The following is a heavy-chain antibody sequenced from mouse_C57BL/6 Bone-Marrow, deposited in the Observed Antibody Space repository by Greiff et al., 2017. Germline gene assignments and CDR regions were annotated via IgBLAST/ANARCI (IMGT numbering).Heavy chain of an antibody. D-gene: IGHD1-1*01. CDR1: GFTFSSYG. V-gene: IGHV5-6*01. Sequence: EVHLVESGGDLVKPGGSLKLSCAASGFTFSSYGMSWVRQTPDKRLEWVATISSGGSYTYYPDSVKGRFTISRDNAKNTLYLQMSSLKSEDTAMYYCARRSTTVVAPLYYYAMDYWGQGTSVTVSS. J-gene: IGHJ4*01. CDR3: ARRSTTVVAPLYYYAMDY. CDR2: ISSGGSYT.